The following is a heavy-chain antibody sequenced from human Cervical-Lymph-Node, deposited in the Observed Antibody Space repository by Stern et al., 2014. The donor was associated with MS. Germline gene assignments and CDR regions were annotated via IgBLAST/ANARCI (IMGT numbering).Heavy chain of an antibody. CDR3: ARGLSSGLWYFDC. V-gene: IGHV1-46*01. Sequence: VQLVQSGAEVKKPWASVQLSCKASGYTLTTYHMHWVRQAPGQGLEWMGVINPSGGDTNYAQRFQGRVTMTRDTSTSTVYMELSSLRSEDSAMYYCARGLSSGLWYFDCWGQGTLVTVSS. CDR2: INPSGGDT. J-gene: IGHJ4*02. D-gene: IGHD6-19*01. CDR1: GYTLTTYH.